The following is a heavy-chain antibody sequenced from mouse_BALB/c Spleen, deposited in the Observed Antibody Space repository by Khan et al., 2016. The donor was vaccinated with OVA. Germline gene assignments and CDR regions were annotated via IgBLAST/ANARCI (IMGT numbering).Heavy chain of an antibody. Sequence: VQLKQSGAELVRPGSSVKISCKASGYAFSNYLMNWVKQGPGQGLEWIGQIYPGDGNTNYNGKFKDKATLTADKSSITAYMQLSSLTSEASAVYFSARSGYDYFAYWGQGTLVTVSA. CDR3: ARSGYDYFAY. J-gene: IGHJ3*01. D-gene: IGHD2-14*01. CDR1: GYAFSNYL. V-gene: IGHV1-80*01. CDR2: IYPGDGNT.